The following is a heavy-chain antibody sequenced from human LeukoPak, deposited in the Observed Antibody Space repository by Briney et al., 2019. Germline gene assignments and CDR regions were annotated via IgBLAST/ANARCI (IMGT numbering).Heavy chain of an antibody. J-gene: IGHJ3*02. D-gene: IGHD5-18*01. CDR2: IYTSGST. CDR3: ARVHTPMVGHAFDI. Sequence: SETLSLTCTVSGGSISSYYWNWIRQPAGKGLEWIGRIYTSGSTNYNPSLKSRVTMSVDTSNNQFSLKLNSVTAADTAVYYCARVHTPMVGHAFDIWGQGTMVTVSS. CDR1: GGSISSYY. V-gene: IGHV4-4*07.